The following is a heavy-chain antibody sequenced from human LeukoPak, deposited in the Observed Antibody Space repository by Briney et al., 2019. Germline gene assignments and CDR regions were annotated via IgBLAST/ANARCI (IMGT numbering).Heavy chain of an antibody. CDR2: IYYSGST. J-gene: IGHJ4*02. D-gene: IGHD5-18*01. CDR1: GGSISSYY. CDR3: ARAGSYGYEYYFDY. Sequence: PSETLSLTCTVSGGSISSYYWSWIRQPPGEGLEWIGYIYYSGSTNYNPSLKSRVTISVDTSKNQFSLKLSSVTAADTAVYYCARAGSYGYEYYFDYWGQGTLVTVSS. V-gene: IGHV4-59*01.